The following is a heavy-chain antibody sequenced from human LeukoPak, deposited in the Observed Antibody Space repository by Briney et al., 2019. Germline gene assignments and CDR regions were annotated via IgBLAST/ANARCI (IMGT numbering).Heavy chain of an antibody. J-gene: IGHJ6*02. CDR1: GFDFWNYA. CDR2: ISGSADIT. D-gene: IGHD3-10*01. CDR3: ARDHTMVRGVISYYYYGMDV. V-gene: IGHV3-23*01. Sequence: GGSLRLSCAASGFDFWNYAMSWVRQAPGKGLQWVSSISGSADITHYADSVKGRFTISRDNAKNSLYLQMNSLRAEDTAVYYCARDHTMVRGVISYYYYGMDVWGQGTTVTVSS.